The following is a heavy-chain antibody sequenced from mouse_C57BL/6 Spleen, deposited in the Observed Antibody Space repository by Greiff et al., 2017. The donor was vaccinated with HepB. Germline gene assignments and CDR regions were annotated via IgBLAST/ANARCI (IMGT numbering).Heavy chain of an antibody. V-gene: IGHV1-42*01. CDR3: ASRSYYYGSSPAWFAY. J-gene: IGHJ3*01. CDR2: INPSTGGT. CDR1: GYSFTGYY. D-gene: IGHD1-1*01. Sequence: EVQLQQSGPELVKPGASVKISCKASGYSFTGYYMNWVKQSPEKSLEWIGEINPSTGGTTYNQKFKAKATLTVDKSSSTAYMQLKSLTSEDSAVYYCASRSYYYGSSPAWFAYWGQGTLVTVSA.